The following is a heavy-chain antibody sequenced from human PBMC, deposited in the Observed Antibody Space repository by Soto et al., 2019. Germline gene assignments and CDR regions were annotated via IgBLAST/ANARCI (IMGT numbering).Heavy chain of an antibody. D-gene: IGHD6-19*01. Sequence: DVQLVESGGGLVKPGGSLRLSCAASGFIFSSHNMNWVRQAPGKGLEWVSSITGSSSYIFYADSVKGRFTISRDNAKNTLYLQMDSLRAEDTAVYYCAKIQATYTSGWYYFDYWGQGTLVTVSS. V-gene: IGHV3-21*01. CDR3: AKIQATYTSGWYYFDY. CDR1: GFIFSSHN. J-gene: IGHJ4*02. CDR2: ITGSSSYI.